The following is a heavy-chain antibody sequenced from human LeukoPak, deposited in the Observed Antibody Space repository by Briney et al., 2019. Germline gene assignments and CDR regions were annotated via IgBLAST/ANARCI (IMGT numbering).Heavy chain of an antibody. CDR2: ISGSGGST. Sequence: GGSLRLSCAASGFTFSSYAMSWVRQAPGKGLEWVSAISGSGGSTYYADSVKGRFTISRDNSKNTPYLQMNSLRAEDTAVYHCARDRGYCSGGTCYGLYFDYWGQGTLVTVSS. CDR1: GFTFSSYA. J-gene: IGHJ4*02. CDR3: ARDRGYCSGGTCYGLYFDY. V-gene: IGHV3-23*01. D-gene: IGHD2-15*01.